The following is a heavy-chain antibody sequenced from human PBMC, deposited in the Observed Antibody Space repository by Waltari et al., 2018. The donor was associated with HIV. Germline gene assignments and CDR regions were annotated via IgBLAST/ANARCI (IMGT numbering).Heavy chain of an antibody. D-gene: IGHD2-21*02. CDR3: ARDERRCNSGDCYPSDY. CDR1: GFTFSGYA. J-gene: IGHJ4*02. CDR2: IIRTRSYI. V-gene: IGHV3-21*01. Sequence: EVHLVESGGGLVKPGESLRLSCAASGFTFSGYAMKWVRQAPGKGLGWVSAIIRTRSYIYYAESMKGRFTISRDNDKNSVYLQMNSLRVEDTAVYYCARDERRCNSGDCYPSDYWGQGTLVTVSS.